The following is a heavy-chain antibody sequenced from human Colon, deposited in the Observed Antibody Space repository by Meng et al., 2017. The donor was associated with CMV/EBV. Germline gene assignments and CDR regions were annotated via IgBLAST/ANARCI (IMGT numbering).Heavy chain of an antibody. Sequence: GVRNHEGAGQRHRKAFGYPFIDFGIRWVRQDPGQGMEWMGWISAYNGNTTSEPEFQRRVRLTTDTSTTTDTSTTTVYMELRSLRSDDTAIYYCATEFYRGGYWGQGTLVTVSS. V-gene: IGHV1-18*01. CDR3: ATEFYRGGY. D-gene: IGHD2/OR15-2a*01. CDR1: GYPFIDFG. J-gene: IGHJ4*02. CDR2: ISAYNGNT.